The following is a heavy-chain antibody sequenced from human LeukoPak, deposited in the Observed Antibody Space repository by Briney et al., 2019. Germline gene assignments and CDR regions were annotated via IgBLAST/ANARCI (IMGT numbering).Heavy chain of an antibody. CDR3: ARVGITIPFGPTDHYYFDY. J-gene: IGHJ4*02. V-gene: IGHV1-2*02. CDR1: GYTFTGYY. CDR2: INPNRGGT. Sequence: ASVKVSCKASGYTFTGYYMHWVRQAPGQGLEWMGWINPNRGGTNYAQKFQGRGTMTRDTSISTAYMELSRLRSDDTAVYYCARVGITIPFGPTDHYYFDYWGQGTLVTVSS. D-gene: IGHD3-3*01.